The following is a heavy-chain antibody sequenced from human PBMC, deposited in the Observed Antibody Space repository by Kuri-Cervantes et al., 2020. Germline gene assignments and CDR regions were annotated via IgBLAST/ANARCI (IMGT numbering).Heavy chain of an antibody. V-gene: IGHV1-8*01. CDR3: ARGYYGSGSYYNAPGY. J-gene: IGHJ4*02. CDR1: GYTFTSYD. Sequence: ASVKVSCKASGYTFTSYDINWVRQATGQGLEWMGWMNPNSGNTGYAQKFQGRVTMTTDTSTSTAYMELRSLRSDGTAVYYCARGYYGSGSYYNAPGYWGQGTLVTVSS. D-gene: IGHD3-10*01. CDR2: MNPNSGNT.